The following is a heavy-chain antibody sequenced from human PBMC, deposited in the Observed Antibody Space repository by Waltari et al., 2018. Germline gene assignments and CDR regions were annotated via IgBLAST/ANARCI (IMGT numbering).Heavy chain of an antibody. V-gene: IGHV1-69*02. J-gene: IGHJ5*02. D-gene: IGHD6-19*01. CDR2: IIPILGIA. Sequence: QVQLVQYGAAVTKPGYSVKVSCKASGGTFSSDTISWVRQAPGQGLEGMGRIIPILGIANYAQKFQGRVTITADKSTSTAYMELSSLRSEDTAVYYCARGGIAVAGTSWFDPWGQGTLVTVSS. CDR1: GGTFSSDT. CDR3: ARGGIAVAGTSWFDP.